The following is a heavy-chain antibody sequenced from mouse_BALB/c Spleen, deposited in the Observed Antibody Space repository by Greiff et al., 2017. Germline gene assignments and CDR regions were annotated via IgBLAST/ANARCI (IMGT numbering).Heavy chain of an antibody. CDR3: ARGRYYYAMDY. J-gene: IGHJ4*01. CDR2: SRNKANDYTT. Sequence: EVNVVESGGGLVQPGGSLRLSCATSGFTFSDFYMEWVRQPPGKRLEWIAASRNKANDYTTEYSASVKGRFIVSRDTSQSILYLQMNALRAEDTAIYYCARGRYYYAMDYWGQGTSVTVSS. CDR1: GFTFSDFY. V-gene: IGHV7-1*02.